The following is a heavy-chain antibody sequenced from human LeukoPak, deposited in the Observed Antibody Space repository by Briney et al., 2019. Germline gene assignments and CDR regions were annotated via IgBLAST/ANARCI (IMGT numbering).Heavy chain of an antibody. CDR3: ARVLGARTIIGRGRNAFDI. CDR1: GGSISSGGYY. CDR2: IYHSGST. V-gene: IGHV4-30-2*01. Sequence: SQTLSLTCTVSGGSISSGGYYWSWIRQPPGKGLEWTGYIYHSGSTYYNPSLKSRVTISVDRSKSQFSLKLSSVTAADTAVYYCARVLGARTIIGRGRNAFDIWGQGTMVTVSS. J-gene: IGHJ3*02. D-gene: IGHD5-12*01.